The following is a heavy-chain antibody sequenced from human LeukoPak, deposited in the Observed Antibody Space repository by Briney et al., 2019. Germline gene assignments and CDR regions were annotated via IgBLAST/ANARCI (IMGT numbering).Heavy chain of an antibody. J-gene: IGHJ4*02. V-gene: IGHV3-30-3*01. CDR2: ISYDGSNK. D-gene: IGHD1-26*01. Sequence: PGGSLRLSCAASRFTFSDYAMHWVRQAPGKGLEWVAVISYDGSNKYYADSVKCRFTISRDNSKNTLYLQMNSLRAEDTAVYYCARAGGPWGYYFDYWGQGTLVTVSS. CDR3: ARAGGPWGYYFDY. CDR1: RFTFSDYA.